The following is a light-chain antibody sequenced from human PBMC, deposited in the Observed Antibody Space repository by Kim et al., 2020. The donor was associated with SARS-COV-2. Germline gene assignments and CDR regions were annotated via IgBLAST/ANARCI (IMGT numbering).Light chain of an antibody. J-gene: IGKJ4*01. Sequence: GVRATLSGRASDSMKRSLAWYQQRPGQAPSLLIYDASTRAAGIPDRFSGSGSGTEFTLTISSLQSEDFGVYYCQQYNDWPPLTFGGGTKVDIK. CDR3: QQYNDWPPLT. CDR1: DSMKRS. CDR2: DAS. V-gene: IGKV3-15*01.